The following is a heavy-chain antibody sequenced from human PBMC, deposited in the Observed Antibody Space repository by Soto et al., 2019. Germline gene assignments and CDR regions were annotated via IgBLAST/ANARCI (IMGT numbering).Heavy chain of an antibody. V-gene: IGHV3-30*18. CDR3: AKEWAYDFWSGYYPYYFDY. D-gene: IGHD3-3*01. CDR1: GFTFSSYG. Sequence: GGSLRLSCAASGFTFSSYGMHWVRQAPGKGLEWVAVISYDGSNKYYADSVKGRFTISRDNSKNTLYLQMNSLRAEDTAVYYCAKEWAYDFWSGYYPYYFDYWGQGTLVTVSS. J-gene: IGHJ4*02. CDR2: ISYDGSNK.